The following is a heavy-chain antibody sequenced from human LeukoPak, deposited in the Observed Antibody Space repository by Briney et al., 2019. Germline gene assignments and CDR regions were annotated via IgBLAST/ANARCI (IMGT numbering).Heavy chain of an antibody. CDR1: GFTFSSYE. J-gene: IGHJ3*02. CDR3: AKDKGRITLATPKDAFDI. D-gene: IGHD1-20*01. Sequence: PGGSLRLSCAASGFTFSSYEMNWVRQAPGKGLAWVSAISGSGGSTYYADSVRGRFTISRDNSKNTLYLQMNSLRAEDTAIYYCAKDKGRITLATPKDAFDIWGQGTMVTVSS. CDR2: ISGSGGST. V-gene: IGHV3-23*01.